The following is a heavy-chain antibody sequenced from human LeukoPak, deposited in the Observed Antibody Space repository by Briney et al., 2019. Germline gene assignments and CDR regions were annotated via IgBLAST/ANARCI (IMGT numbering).Heavy chain of an antibody. D-gene: IGHD3-16*01. J-gene: IGHJ4*02. CDR2: LRGNGDT. CDR1: GFTFSSYA. V-gene: IGHV3-23*01. Sequence: GGSLRLSCAASGFTFSSYAMSWVREAPARGLEWVSSLRGNGDTFYADSVKGRFTLSRDESRNTVYLRLNNLRVEDTAVYYCAKASWVSSADAVLWGQGTVVTVS. CDR3: AKASWVSSADAVL.